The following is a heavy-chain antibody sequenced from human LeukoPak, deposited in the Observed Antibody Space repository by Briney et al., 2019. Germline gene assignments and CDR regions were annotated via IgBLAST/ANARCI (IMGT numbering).Heavy chain of an antibody. Sequence: TLSLTCTVSGGSISSGDYYWSWIRQPPGKGLEWIGYIYYSGSTYYNPSLKSRVTISVDTSKNQFSLKLSSVTAADTAVYYCARAYCSSTSCYTDYYYMDVWGKGTTVTVSS. V-gene: IGHV4-30-4*08. CDR1: GGSISSGDYY. CDR2: IYYSGST. CDR3: ARAYCSSTSCYTDYYYMDV. J-gene: IGHJ6*03. D-gene: IGHD2-2*02.